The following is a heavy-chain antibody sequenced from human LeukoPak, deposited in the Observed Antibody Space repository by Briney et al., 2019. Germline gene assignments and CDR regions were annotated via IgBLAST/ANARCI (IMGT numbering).Heavy chain of an antibody. Sequence: SGGSLRLSCVASRFTFSNYWMSWVRQAPGKGLEWVANINQDGSKKRYADSVKGRFTISRDNAKESLYLQLNSLRAEDTAVYYCAKWGPYCVGDYCPALDSWGPGTLVTVSS. V-gene: IGHV3-7*01. CDR3: AKWGPYCVGDYCPALDS. J-gene: IGHJ4*02. CDR2: INQDGSKK. CDR1: RFTFSNYW. D-gene: IGHD2-21*02.